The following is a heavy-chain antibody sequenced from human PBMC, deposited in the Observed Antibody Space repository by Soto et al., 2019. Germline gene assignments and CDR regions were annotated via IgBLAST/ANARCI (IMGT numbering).Heavy chain of an antibody. CDR2: IYWDDDK. D-gene: IGHD2-15*01. CDR1: GFSLSTSGVG. Sequence: QITLKESGPTLVKPTQTLTLTCTFSGFSLSTSGVGVGWIRQPPGKALEWLALIYWDDDKRYSSSLKIRLTITKDTSKNQVVLTMTNMDPVDTATYYCAHSDPKHYCSGGSCYFFDYWGQGTLVTVSS. V-gene: IGHV2-5*02. J-gene: IGHJ4*02. CDR3: AHSDPKHYCSGGSCYFFDY.